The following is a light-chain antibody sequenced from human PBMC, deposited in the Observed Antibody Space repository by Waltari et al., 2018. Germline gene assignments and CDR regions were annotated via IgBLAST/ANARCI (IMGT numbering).Light chain of an antibody. V-gene: IGKV2-30*02. CDR3: MQGTHWPYT. J-gene: IGKJ2*01. CDR1: QSPVHSDGNTH. CDR2: RVF. Sequence: DVVITQSPLSLRVPLGQAASISCQSRQSPVHSDGNTHLTWFQQSPGQSPRRLFYRVFNRDAGVPDRFSGSGSGTDFTLKISRVEAEYVGVYYCMQGTHWPYTFGQGTKLDIK.